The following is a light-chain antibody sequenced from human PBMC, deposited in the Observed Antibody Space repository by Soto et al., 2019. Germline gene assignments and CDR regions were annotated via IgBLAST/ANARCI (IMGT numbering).Light chain of an antibody. CDR2: GAS. CDR3: QQYNRWRT. J-gene: IGKJ1*01. Sequence: IAMTQSPVTLSVSPGERVTLSCRASQSISTDLAWYQHKPGQAPRLLIYGASTRATNIPARFSGSGSGTVFTLTISSLQSEDFAVYYCQQYNRWRTFGQGARVEVK. CDR1: QSISTD. V-gene: IGKV3-15*01.